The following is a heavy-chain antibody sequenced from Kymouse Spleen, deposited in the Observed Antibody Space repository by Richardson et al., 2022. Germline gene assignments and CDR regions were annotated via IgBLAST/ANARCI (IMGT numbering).Heavy chain of an antibody. CDR3: AKASFITIFGVVTLFDY. CDR2: ISGSGGST. CDR1: GFTFSSYA. V-gene: IGHV3-23*04. J-gene: IGHJ4*02. Sequence: EVQLVESGGGLVQPGGSLRLSCAASGFTFSSYAMSWVRQAPGKGLEWVSAISGSGGSTYYADSVKGRFTISRDNSKNTLYLQMNSLRAEDTAVYYCAKASFITIFGVVTLFDYWGQGTLVTVSS. D-gene: IGHD3-3*01.